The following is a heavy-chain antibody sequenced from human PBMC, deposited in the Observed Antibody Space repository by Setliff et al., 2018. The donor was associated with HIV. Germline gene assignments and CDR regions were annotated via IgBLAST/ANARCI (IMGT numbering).Heavy chain of an antibody. CDR2: INPNSGGT. J-gene: IGHJ6*02. V-gene: IGHV1-18*01. Sequence: ASVKVSCKASGYTFTSYGISWVRQAPGQGLEWMGRINPNSGGTNYAQKVQGRVTLTTDTSSSTVYMELRSLRSDDTAVYYCARDAWVEFLEWTFYGMDVWGQ. CDR1: GYTFTSYG. D-gene: IGHD3-3*02. CDR3: ARDAWVEFLEWTFYGMDV.